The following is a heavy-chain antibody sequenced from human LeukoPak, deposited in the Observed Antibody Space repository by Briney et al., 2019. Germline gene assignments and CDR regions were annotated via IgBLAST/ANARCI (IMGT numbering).Heavy chain of an antibody. Sequence: ASVKVSCKASGYTFTSYYMHWVRQAPGQGLEWMGIINPSGGSTSYAQNFQGRVTMTRDMSTSTVFMEVSSLRSEDTAVYYCARDFGDYLHFDSWGQGTLVTVSS. CDR2: INPSGGST. CDR3: ARDFGDYLHFDS. V-gene: IGHV1-46*01. J-gene: IGHJ4*02. D-gene: IGHD4-17*01. CDR1: GYTFTSYY.